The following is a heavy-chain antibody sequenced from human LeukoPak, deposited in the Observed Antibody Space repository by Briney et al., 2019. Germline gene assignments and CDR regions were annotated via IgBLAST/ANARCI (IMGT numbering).Heavy chain of an antibody. Sequence: SETLSLTCTVSGGSISGSSYFWGWIRQPPGKGLEWIGNIYYSGSAYYNPSLKSRVAVSVDTSKNQFSLKLRSVTAADTAVYYFAPYNSRDGVYYYIGWCAPGGEEPGVTVPS. CDR3: APYNSRDGVYYYIGWCAP. J-gene: IGHJ5*02. CDR2: IYYSGSA. CDR1: GGSISGSSYF. D-gene: IGHD3-22*01. V-gene: IGHV4-39*01.